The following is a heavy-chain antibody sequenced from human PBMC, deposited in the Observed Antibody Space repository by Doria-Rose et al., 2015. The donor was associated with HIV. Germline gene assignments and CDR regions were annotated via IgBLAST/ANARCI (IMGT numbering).Heavy chain of an antibody. CDR1: GGSVASGTPY. CDR3: AKQAVNWFDP. J-gene: IGHJ5*02. CDR2: IHYSGIT. Sequence: VQLLESGPGLVKPSETLPLTCTVSGGSVASGTPYWDRIRQTPGRGLEWIGTIHYSGITYYNPSLRGRVTIYLHTSKNQYSLKLISVTAADAGVYYCAKQAVNWFDPWGQGTLVTVSS. V-gene: IGHV4-39*01.